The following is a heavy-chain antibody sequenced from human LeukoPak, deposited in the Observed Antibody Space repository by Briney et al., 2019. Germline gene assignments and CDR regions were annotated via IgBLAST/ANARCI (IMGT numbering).Heavy chain of an antibody. CDR2: IKSKTDGGTT. V-gene: IGHV3-15*01. D-gene: IGHD1-26*01. J-gene: IGHJ4*02. Sequence: KSGGSLRLSCAASGFTFSNAWMSWVRQAPGKGLEWVGRIKSKTDGGTTDYAAPVKGRFTISRDDSKNTLYLQMNSLKTEDTAVYYCTTDHIPMWELSYWGQGTLVTVSS. CDR3: TTDHIPMWELSY. CDR1: GFTFSNAW.